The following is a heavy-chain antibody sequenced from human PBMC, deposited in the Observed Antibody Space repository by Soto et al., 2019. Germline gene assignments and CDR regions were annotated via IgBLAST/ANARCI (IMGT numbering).Heavy chain of an antibody. D-gene: IGHD3-9*01. CDR3: ARGHDILSGCARVHELTYWMDV. J-gene: IGHJ6*02. CDR2: FYHSGST. V-gene: IGHV4-4*02. Sequence: PSETLSLTCAVSGGSISSSNWWSWLRQPPGEGLEWIGEFYHSGSTNYNPSIKSRVTISVDKTNNQSSLKLSSVTAADTAVYYCARGHDILSGCARVHELTYWMDVWGQGTMVTVSS. CDR1: GGSISSSNW.